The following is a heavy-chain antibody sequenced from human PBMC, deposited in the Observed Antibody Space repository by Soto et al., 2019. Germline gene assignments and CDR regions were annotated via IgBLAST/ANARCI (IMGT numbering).Heavy chain of an antibody. CDR1: GFTFSSYA. D-gene: IGHD6-13*01. V-gene: IGHV3-64*01. J-gene: IGHJ2*01. CDR2: ISSNGGNT. Sequence: EVQLVESGGGLVQPGGALRLSCAASGFTFSSYAMHWVRQAPGKGLEYVSAISSNGGNTYYANSVKGRFTISRDNSKNTLYLQMGSLRAEDMAVYDCAGQRAALDLWGRGTLVTVSS. CDR3: AGQRAALDL.